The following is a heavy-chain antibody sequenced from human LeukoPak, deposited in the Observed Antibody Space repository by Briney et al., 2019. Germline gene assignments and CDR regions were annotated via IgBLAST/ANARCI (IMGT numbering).Heavy chain of an antibody. Sequence: GGSLRLSCAASGFTFSSYAMHWVRQAPGKGLEYVSAISSNGGSTYYANSVKGRFTISRDNSKNTLYLQMGSLRAEDMAVYYCASPYCSGGSCHDAFDIWGQGTMVTVSS. D-gene: IGHD2-15*01. J-gene: IGHJ3*02. V-gene: IGHV3-64*01. CDR1: GFTFSSYA. CDR2: ISSNGGST. CDR3: ASPYCSGGSCHDAFDI.